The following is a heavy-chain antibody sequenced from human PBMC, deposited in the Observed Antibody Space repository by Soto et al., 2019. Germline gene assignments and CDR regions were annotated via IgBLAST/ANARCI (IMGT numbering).Heavy chain of an antibody. V-gene: IGHV3-23*01. J-gene: IGHJ4*02. CDR2: VSIGGST. CDR3: AKRSGVGGHFDY. D-gene: IGHD2-15*01. Sequence: PGGSLRLSCAASGFTFSSYAMGWVRQGPGKGLEWVAVVSIGGSTHYADSVRGRFTISRDNSKNTLSLQMNSLTAEDTAVYFWAKRSGVGGHFDYWGQGALVTVSS. CDR1: GFTFSSYA.